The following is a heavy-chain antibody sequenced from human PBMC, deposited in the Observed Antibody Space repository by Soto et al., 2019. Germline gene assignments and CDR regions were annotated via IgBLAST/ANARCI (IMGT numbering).Heavy chain of an antibody. J-gene: IGHJ4*02. CDR2: IYWDDDK. CDR3: ALLVVGGLTYYFDY. V-gene: IGHV2-5*02. Sequence: QITLKESGPTLVKPTQTLTLTCTFSGFSLSTSAVGVGWIRQPPGKALEWLAFIYWDDDKRYSPSLKSSLPITKDTAKNQVVLAMTNMDPVDTATYYCALLVVGGLTYYFDYWGQGTRVTVSS. CDR1: GFSLSTSAVG. D-gene: IGHD2-8*02.